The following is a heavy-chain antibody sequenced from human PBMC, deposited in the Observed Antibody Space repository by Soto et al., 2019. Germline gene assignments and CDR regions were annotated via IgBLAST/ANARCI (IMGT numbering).Heavy chain of an antibody. J-gene: IGHJ4*02. CDR2: ISSGSSYI. CDR3: ERDRAYSRSPEY. D-gene: IGHD6-6*01. V-gene: IGHV3-21*01. Sequence: GGSLRLSCAASGVTFSSYSMNWVRHAPGKGLEWVSCISSGSSYIYYADSVKGRFTISRDNARNSLYLQMNSLRAEDTAVYYCERDRAYSRSPEYWGQGTLVTVSS. CDR1: GVTFSSYS.